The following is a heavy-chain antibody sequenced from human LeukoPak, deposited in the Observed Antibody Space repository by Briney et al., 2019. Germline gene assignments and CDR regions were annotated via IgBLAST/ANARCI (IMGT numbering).Heavy chain of an antibody. D-gene: IGHD4-17*01. J-gene: IGHJ4*02. Sequence: PSETLSLTCTVSGGSISSGGYYWSWIRQHPGTGLEWIGYIYYSGSTYYNPSLKSRVTISVDTSKNQFSLKLSSVTAADTAVYYCARERDGDQDYWGQGTLVTVSS. V-gene: IGHV4-31*03. CDR1: GGSISSGGYY. CDR2: IYYSGST. CDR3: ARERDGDQDY.